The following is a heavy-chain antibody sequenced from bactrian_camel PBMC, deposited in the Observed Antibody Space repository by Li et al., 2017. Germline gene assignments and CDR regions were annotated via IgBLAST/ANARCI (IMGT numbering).Heavy chain of an antibody. CDR1: GYMFSVYC. V-gene: IGHV3S57*01. D-gene: IGHD1*01. CDR2: VSSRNKT. J-gene: IGHJ4*01. Sequence: VQLVESGGGSVQAGGSLRLSCQASGYMFSVYCMAWFRQAPGKEREGVASVSSRNKTYYADSVKGRSTISQDGAKNTLYLHMNTLKPEDTAMYHCAASGGQLGRWCHEFPVNWVSWLYNWGQGTQVTVS. CDR3: AASGGQLGRWCHEFPVNWVSWLYN.